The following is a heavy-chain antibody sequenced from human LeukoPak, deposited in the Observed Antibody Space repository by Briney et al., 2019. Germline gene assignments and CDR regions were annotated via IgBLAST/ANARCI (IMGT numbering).Heavy chain of an antibody. CDR1: GGSISSGGYY. CDR2: INHSGST. CDR3: ARQNWNYPYYFDY. D-gene: IGHD1-7*01. J-gene: IGHJ4*02. V-gene: IGHV4-34*01. Sequence: SETLSLTCAVSGGSISSGGYYWSWIRQPPGKGLEWIGEINHSGSTNYNPSLKSRVTISVDTSKNQFSLKLSSVTAADTAVYYCARQNWNYPYYFDYWGQGTLVTVSS.